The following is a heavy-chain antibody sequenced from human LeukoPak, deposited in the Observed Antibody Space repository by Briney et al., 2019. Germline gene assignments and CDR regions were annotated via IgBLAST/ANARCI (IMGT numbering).Heavy chain of an antibody. CDR1: GYTFTGYY. D-gene: IGHD3-10*01. CDR3: ASAYRNYGSGSYYNGFDP. Sequence: GASVKVSCKASGYTFTGYYMHWVQQAPGQGLEWMGRINPNSGGTNYAQKFQGRVTMTRDTSISTAYMELSRLRSDDTAVYYCASAYRNYGSGSYYNGFDPWGQGTLVTVSS. CDR2: INPNSGGT. J-gene: IGHJ5*02. V-gene: IGHV1-2*06.